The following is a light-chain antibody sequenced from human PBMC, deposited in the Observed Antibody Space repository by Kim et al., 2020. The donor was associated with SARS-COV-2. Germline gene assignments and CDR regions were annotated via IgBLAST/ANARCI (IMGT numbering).Light chain of an antibody. CDR2: DAS. Sequence: SPGERATPSCRASQSVTRNYLAWYQKKPGQAPRLLIYDASRRATGIPDRFSGSGSGTDFTLTVSRLEPEDFAVYYCQHYDTSPLTFGGGTKVEIK. V-gene: IGKV3-20*01. J-gene: IGKJ4*01. CDR3: QHYDTSPLT. CDR1: QSVTRNY.